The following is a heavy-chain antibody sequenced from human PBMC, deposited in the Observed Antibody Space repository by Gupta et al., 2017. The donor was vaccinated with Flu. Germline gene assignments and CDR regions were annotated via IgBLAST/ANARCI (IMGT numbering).Heavy chain of an antibody. D-gene: IGHD1-26*01. CDR3: TRAQVGLDYFED. V-gene: IGHV4-31*03. CDR2: FSHSGNI. Sequence: QVQLLESGPGLVKPSQTPTLTCTVSGGAINSGGYDLTWIRQRPGEGLEWIGSFSHSGNIYYSPPLESRVSLSIDTSNNHCSLKLKSVTAADTAVYYCTRAQVGLDYFEDWGRGTLVTVS. J-gene: IGHJ4*02. CDR1: GGAINSGGYD.